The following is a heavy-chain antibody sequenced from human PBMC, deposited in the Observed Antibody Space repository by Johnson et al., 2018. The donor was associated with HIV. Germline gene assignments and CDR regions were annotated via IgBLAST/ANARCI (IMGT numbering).Heavy chain of an antibody. V-gene: IGHV3-66*02. CDR2: IYSGGST. CDR1: GFTVSSNY. D-gene: IGHD3-16*02. Sequence: VQLVESGGGVVQPGRSLRLSCAASGFTVSSNYMSWVRQAPGKGLEWVSVIYSGGSTYYADSVKGRFTISRDNSKNTLYLQMNSLRAEDTAVYYCARGGLGYQNIHDPFDIWGQGTMVTVSS. J-gene: IGHJ3*02. CDR3: ARGGLGYQNIHDPFDI.